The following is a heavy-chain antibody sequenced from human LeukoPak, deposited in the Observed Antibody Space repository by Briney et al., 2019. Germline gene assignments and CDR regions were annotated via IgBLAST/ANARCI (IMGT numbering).Heavy chain of an antibody. CDR1: GFTFSGSA. D-gene: IGHD3-10*01. CDR3: TTAIVRGVNIDY. Sequence: GGSLRLSCAASGFTFSGSAMHWVRQASGKGLEWVGRIRSKANSYATAYAASVKGRFTISRDDSKNTLYLQMNSLKTEDTAVYYCTTAIVRGVNIDYWGQGTLVTVSS. V-gene: IGHV3-73*01. J-gene: IGHJ4*02. CDR2: IRSKANSYAT.